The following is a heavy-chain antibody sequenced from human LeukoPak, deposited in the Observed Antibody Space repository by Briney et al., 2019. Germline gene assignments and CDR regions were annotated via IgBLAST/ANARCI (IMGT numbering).Heavy chain of an antibody. CDR1: GFIFSSYW. CDR2: IKQDGSEK. D-gene: IGHD3-22*01. Sequence: GVSLRLSCAASGFIFSSYWMSWVRQAPGEGLEWVANIKQDGSEKWYVDSVKGRFTISRDNAKNSLYLQMNSLRAEDTAVYYCGRAYDSGDSYYLRYWGQGTLVTVSS. J-gene: IGHJ4*02. CDR3: GRAYDSGDSYYLRY. V-gene: IGHV3-7*04.